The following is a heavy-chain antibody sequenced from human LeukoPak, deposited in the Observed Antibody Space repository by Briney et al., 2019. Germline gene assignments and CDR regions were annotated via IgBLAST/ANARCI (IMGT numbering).Heavy chain of an antibody. Sequence: GGSLRLSCAASGFTINGYWLHWVRQAPGKGLVWVSHINGDGSSISYADSVKGRVTISRDNTKNKLYLQMNGLRAEDTAVYYCTKGGTYRTNWFDPWGQGTLVTVSS. D-gene: IGHD1-26*01. CDR1: GFTINGYW. V-gene: IGHV3-74*01. CDR3: TKGGTYRTNWFDP. J-gene: IGHJ5*02. CDR2: INGDGSSI.